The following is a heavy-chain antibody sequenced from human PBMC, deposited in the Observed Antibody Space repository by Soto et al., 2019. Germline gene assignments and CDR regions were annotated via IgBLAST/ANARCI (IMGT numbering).Heavy chain of an antibody. D-gene: IGHD3-22*01. J-gene: IGHJ4*02. Sequence: QVQLQESGPGLVKPSETLSLTCTVSGSSISSYSWSWIRQPPGKGLEWIGYIYYSGSTNYNPSLKSRVTISVDTSKNQFSLKLSSVTAADTAVYYCARSWYGSSGLMDYWGQGTLVTVSS. CDR2: IYYSGST. CDR1: GSSISSYS. CDR3: ARSWYGSSGLMDY. V-gene: IGHV4-59*01.